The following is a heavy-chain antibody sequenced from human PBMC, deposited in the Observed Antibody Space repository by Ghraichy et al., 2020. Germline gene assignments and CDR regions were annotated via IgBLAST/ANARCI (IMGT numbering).Heavy chain of an antibody. D-gene: IGHD3-10*01. CDR2: IYYSGST. CDR1: GGSISSSSYY. V-gene: IGHV4-39*07. J-gene: IGHJ3*02. Sequence: SETLSLTCTVSGGSISSSSYYWGWIRQPPGKGLEWIGSIYYSGSTYYNPSLKSRVTISVDTSKNQFSLKLSSVTAADTAVYYCASGAGITMVRGVINAFDIWGQGTMVTVS. CDR3: ASGAGITMVRGVINAFDI.